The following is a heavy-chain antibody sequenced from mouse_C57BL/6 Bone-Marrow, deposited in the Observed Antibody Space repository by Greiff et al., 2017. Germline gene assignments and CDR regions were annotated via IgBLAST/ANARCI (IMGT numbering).Heavy chain of an antibody. D-gene: IGHD2-4*01. CDR2: ISDGGSYT. J-gene: IGHJ3*01. Sequence: DVMLVESGGGLVKPGGSLKLSCAASGFTFSSSAMSWVRQTPETRLEWVATISDGGSYTYYPDNVKGRFTNSRDNAKNNLYLQMSHLKSENTTMDYCARDDYDPKELFAYWGQGTLVTVSA. CDR1: GFTFSSSA. CDR3: ARDDYDPKELFAY. V-gene: IGHV5-4*01.